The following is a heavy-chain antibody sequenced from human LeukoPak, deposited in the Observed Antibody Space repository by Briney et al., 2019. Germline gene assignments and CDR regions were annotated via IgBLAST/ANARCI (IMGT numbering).Heavy chain of an antibody. CDR1: GGSISIYY. CDR2: IYTSGST. CDR3: ARDGARGIVVVPAAAATNYYYGMDV. D-gene: IGHD2-2*01. Sequence: PSETLSLTCTVSGGSISIYYWSCIRQPAGKGVEWIGRIYTSGSTNYNPSLKSRVTMSVDTSKNQFSLKLSSVTAADTAVYYCARDGARGIVVVPAAAATNYYYGMDVWGQGTTVTVSS. J-gene: IGHJ6*02. V-gene: IGHV4-4*07.